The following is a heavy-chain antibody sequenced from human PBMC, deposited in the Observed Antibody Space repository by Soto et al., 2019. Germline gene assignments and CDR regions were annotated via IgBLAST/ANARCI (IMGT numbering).Heavy chain of an antibody. CDR3: ARRSGPSNFDY. CDR1: GYTFTSYD. D-gene: IGHD3-3*01. CDR2: MNPNSGNT. Sequence: ASVKVSCKASGYTFTSYDINWVRQATGQGLEWMGWMNPNSGNTGYAQRFQGRVTMTRNTSISTAYMELSSLRSDDTAVYYCARRSGPSNFDYWGQGTLVTVSS. V-gene: IGHV1-8*01. J-gene: IGHJ4*02.